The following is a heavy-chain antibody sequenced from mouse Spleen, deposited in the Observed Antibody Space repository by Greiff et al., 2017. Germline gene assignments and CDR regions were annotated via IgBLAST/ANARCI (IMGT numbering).Heavy chain of an antibody. J-gene: IGHJ4*01. CDR1: GYTFTDYN. Sequence: EVKLMESGPELVKPGASVKIPCKASGYTFTDYNMDWVKQSHGKSLEWIGDINPNNGGTIYNQKFKGKATLTVDKSSSTAYMDLRSLTSEDTAVYYCARDDGYPNYYAMDYWGQGTSVTVSS. CDR2: INPNNGGT. D-gene: IGHD2-3*01. CDR3: ARDDGYPNYYAMDY. V-gene: IGHV1-18*01.